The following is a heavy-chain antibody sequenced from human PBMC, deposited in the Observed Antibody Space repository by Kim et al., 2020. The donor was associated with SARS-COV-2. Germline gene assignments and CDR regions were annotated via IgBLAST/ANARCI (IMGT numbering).Heavy chain of an antibody. D-gene: IGHD6-13*01. Sequence: GGSLRLSCAASGFTFSSYSMNWVRQAPGKGLEWVSYISSSSTIYYADSVKGRFTISRDNAKNSLYLQMNSLRAEDTAVYYCARDRAYSTPYYFDYWGQGT. CDR2: ISSSSTI. J-gene: IGHJ4*02. CDR1: GFTFSSYS. V-gene: IGHV3-48*04. CDR3: ARDRAYSTPYYFDY.